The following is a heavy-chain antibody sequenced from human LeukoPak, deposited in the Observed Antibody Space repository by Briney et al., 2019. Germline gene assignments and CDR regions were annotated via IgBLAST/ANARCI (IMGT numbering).Heavy chain of an antibody. Sequence: GVSLRLSCATSGFTLSSYWMHWVRQVPGKGLEWLSRINNDGVSTSYADSVKGRFTISRDNAKNTLYLRMNSLRAEDTAIYYCARKPLSGGYGGTIDYWGQGTLVTVSS. V-gene: IGHV3-74*01. D-gene: IGHD5-12*01. CDR3: ARKPLSGGYGGTIDY. CDR2: INNDGVST. CDR1: GFTLSSYW. J-gene: IGHJ4*02.